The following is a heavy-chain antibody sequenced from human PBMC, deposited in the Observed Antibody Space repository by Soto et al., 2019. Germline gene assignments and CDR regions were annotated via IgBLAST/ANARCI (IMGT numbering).Heavy chain of an antibody. CDR1: GGSISSSSYY. CDR2: IYYSGST. CDR3: ARQPLWFGALYGMDV. D-gene: IGHD3-10*01. V-gene: IGHV4-39*01. J-gene: IGHJ6*02. Sequence: QLQLQESGPGLVKPSETLSLTCTVSGGSISSSSYYWGWIRQPPGKGLEWIGSIYYSGSTYYNPSLKSRVTISVDTSKNQFSLKLSSVTAADTAVYYCARQPLWFGALYGMDVWGQGTTVTVSS.